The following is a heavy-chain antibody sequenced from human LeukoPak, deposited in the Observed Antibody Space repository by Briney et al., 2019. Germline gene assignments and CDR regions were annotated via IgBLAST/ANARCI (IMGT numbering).Heavy chain of an antibody. J-gene: IGHJ4*02. CDR3: ARDTGCSGGSCHFDY. CDR1: GYTFTGYY. CDR2: INPNSGGT. V-gene: IGHV1-2*02. D-gene: IGHD2-15*01. Sequence: GASVKVSCKASGYTFTGYYMHWVRQAPGQGLEWMGWINPNSGGTNYAQKFQGRVTMTRDTSISTAYMELSRLRSDDTAVYYCARDTGCSGGSCHFDYWGQGTLVNVSS.